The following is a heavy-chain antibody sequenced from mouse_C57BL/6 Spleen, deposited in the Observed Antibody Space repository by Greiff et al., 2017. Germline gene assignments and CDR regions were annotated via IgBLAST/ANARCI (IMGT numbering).Heavy chain of an antibody. CDR1: GYTFTSYW. CDR3: ARGYYGSSPGFDY. J-gene: IGHJ2*01. V-gene: IGHV1-74*01. Sequence: VQLKQPGAELVKPGASVKVSCKASGYTFTSYWMHWVKQRPGQGLEWIGRIHPSDSDTTYNQQFKGKATLTVDKASSTAYMQLSSLTSEDSAVYYCARGYYGSSPGFDYWGQGTLLTVSS. D-gene: IGHD1-1*01. CDR2: IHPSDSDT.